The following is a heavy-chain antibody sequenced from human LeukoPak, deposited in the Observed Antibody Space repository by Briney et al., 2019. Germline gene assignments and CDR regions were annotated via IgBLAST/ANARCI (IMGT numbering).Heavy chain of an antibody. CDR1: GFTFSSYS. D-gene: IGHD3-10*01. V-gene: IGHV3-21*05. J-gene: IGHJ5*02. Sequence: GGSLRLSCAASGFTFSSYSMNRVRQAPGKGLEWVSYISSSSSHIYYADSVKGRFTISRDNAKNSLYLQMNSLRAEDTAVYYCAREQYYGSGSYYICWFDTWGQGSLVTVSS. CDR3: AREQYYGSGSYYICWFDT. CDR2: ISSSSSHI.